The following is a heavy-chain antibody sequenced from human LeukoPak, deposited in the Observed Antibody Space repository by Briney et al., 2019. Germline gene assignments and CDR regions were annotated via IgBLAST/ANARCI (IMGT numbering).Heavy chain of an antibody. V-gene: IGHV4-4*07. CDR2: IYTSGST. J-gene: IGHJ4*02. Sequence: SETLSLTCTVSGGSISSYYWSWIRQPAGKGLEWIGRIYTSGSTNYNPSLKSRVTMSVDTSKNQFSLKLSSVTAVDTAVYYCARDYSNYVGSPTFDYWGQGTLVTVSS. CDR3: ARDYSNYVGSPTFDY. CDR1: GGSISSYY. D-gene: IGHD4-11*01.